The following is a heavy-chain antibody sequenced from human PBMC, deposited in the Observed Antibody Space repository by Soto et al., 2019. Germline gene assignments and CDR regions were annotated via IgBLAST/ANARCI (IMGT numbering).Heavy chain of an antibody. V-gene: IGHV1-69*13. CDR2: IIPIFGTA. Sequence: ASVKVSCKASGGTFSSYAISWVRQAPGQGLEWMGGIIPIFGTANYAQKFQGRVTITADESTSTAYMELSSLRSEDTAVYYCARDGAVAEAYYFDYWGQGTLVTISS. CDR3: ARDGAVAEAYYFDY. CDR1: GGTFSSYA. J-gene: IGHJ4*02. D-gene: IGHD6-19*01.